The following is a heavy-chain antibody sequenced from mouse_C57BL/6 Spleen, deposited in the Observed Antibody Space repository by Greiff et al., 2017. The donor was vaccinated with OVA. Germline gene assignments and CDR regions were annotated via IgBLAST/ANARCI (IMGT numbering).Heavy chain of an antibody. CDR3: ARQGGY. Sequence: EVQLVESGGGLVQPGGSLKLSCAASGFTFSDYYMYWVRQTPEKRLEWVAYICNGGGSTYYPDTVKGRFTISKDKAKNTLYVQMSRLKSEDTDMYYCARQGGYWGQGTTLTVSS. CDR1: GFTFSDYY. V-gene: IGHV5-12*01. J-gene: IGHJ2*01. CDR2: ICNGGGST.